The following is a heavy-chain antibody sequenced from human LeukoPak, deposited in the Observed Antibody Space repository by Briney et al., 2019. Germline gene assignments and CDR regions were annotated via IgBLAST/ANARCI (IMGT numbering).Heavy chain of an antibody. Sequence: PGGSLRLSCAASGFTFSSYWMSWVRQAPGKGLEWVANIKQDGSEKYYVDSVKGRFTISRDNAKNPLYLQMDSLRAEDTAVYYCARTYQLLPFDPWGQGTLVTVSS. V-gene: IGHV3-7*03. CDR2: IKQDGSEK. D-gene: IGHD2-2*01. CDR1: GFTFSSYW. J-gene: IGHJ5*02. CDR3: ARTYQLLPFDP.